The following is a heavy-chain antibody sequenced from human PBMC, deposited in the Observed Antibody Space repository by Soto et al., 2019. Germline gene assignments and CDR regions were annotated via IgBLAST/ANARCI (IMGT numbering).Heavy chain of an antibody. V-gene: IGHV1-46*03. J-gene: IGHJ5*02. Sequence: GASVKVSCKASGYTFTSYYMHWVRQAPGQGLEWMGMINPSGGSTSYAQKFQGRVTMTRDTSTSTVYMELSSLRSEDTAVYYCAGVGYCSSTSCYADNWFDPWGQGTLVTVSS. CDR3: AGVGYCSSTSCYADNWFDP. CDR2: INPSGGST. CDR1: GYTFTSYY. D-gene: IGHD2-2*01.